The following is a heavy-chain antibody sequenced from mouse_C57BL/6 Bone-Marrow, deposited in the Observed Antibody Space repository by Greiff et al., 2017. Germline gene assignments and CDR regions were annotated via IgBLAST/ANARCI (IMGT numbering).Heavy chain of an antibody. D-gene: IGHD1-1*01. J-gene: IGHJ1*03. CDR1: GYTFTSYW. CDR3: ARGYYGSSHYWYFDV. Sequence: QVQLQQSGAELVMPGASVKLSCKASGYTFTSYWMHWVKQRPGQGLEWIGEIDPSDSYTNSNQKFKGKSTLTVDKSSSTAYMQLSSLTSEDSAVYYCARGYYGSSHYWYFDVWGTGTTVTVSS. V-gene: IGHV1-69*01. CDR2: IDPSDSYT.